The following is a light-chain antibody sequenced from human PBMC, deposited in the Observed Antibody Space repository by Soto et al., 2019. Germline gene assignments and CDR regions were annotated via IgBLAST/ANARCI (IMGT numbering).Light chain of an antibody. V-gene: IGKV1-5*01. Sequence: DIQVTQSPPTLSASVGDIVTITCRASQTISTWMAWYQQKPGKAPKLLVYDASNLQSGVASRFSGSGSGTEFTLIISGLQPDDSATYYCQQYTNTNNPWMCGQGTKVDIK. CDR1: QTISTW. CDR2: DAS. J-gene: IGKJ1*01. CDR3: QQYTNTNNPWM.